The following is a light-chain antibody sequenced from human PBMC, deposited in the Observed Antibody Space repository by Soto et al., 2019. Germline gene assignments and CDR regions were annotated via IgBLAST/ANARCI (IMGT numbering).Light chain of an antibody. CDR3: MQGTHWPIT. CDR2: KVS. CDR1: QSLVHSDGIAY. Sequence: DVVITQSPLSLPVTLGQPASISCRSNQSLVHSDGIAYFSWFQQRPGRSPRRLIYKVSNRDSGVPARFSGSGSSTDFALKISRVEAEDVGVYYCMQGTHWPITFGQGTRLEIK. V-gene: IGKV2-30*02. J-gene: IGKJ5*01.